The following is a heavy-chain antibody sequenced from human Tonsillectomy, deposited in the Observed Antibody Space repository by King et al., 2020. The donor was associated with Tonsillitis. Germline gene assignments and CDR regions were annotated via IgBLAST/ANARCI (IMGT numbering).Heavy chain of an antibody. D-gene: IGHD2-2*01. Sequence: VQLVESGGDLVQPGGSLRLSCVDSGFTFSSHAMGWVRQAPGKGLEWVSSVSGRGGTINYADSVKGRFTISRDNSKKPVSLQMNSLGAEDTAAYHCAKVNRLRVPTGCLYEYCQHWGQGTLVTVSS. CDR2: VSGRGGTI. V-gene: IGHV3-23*04. CDR3: AKVNRLRVPTGCLYEYCQH. CDR1: GFTFSSHA. J-gene: IGHJ1*01.